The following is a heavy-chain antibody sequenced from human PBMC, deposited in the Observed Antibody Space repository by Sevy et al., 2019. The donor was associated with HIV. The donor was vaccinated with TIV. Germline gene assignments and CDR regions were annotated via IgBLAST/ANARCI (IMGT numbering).Heavy chain of an antibody. D-gene: IGHD1-1*01. CDR3: ARGRTGLGNYYYYGIDV. CDR1: GGSFSGYY. CDR2: INHSGST. J-gene: IGHJ6*02. Sequence: SETLSITCAVYGGSFSGYYWSWIRQPPGKGLEWIGEINHSGSTNYNPSLKSRVTISVDTSKNQFSLKLSSVTAADTAVYYCARGRTGLGNYYYYGIDVRGQGTTVTVSS. V-gene: IGHV4-34*01.